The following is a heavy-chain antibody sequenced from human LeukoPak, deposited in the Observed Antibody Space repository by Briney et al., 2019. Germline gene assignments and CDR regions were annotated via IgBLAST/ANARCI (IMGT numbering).Heavy chain of an antibody. J-gene: IGHJ4*02. CDR1: GFAFNTYA. Sequence: GRSLRLSCAASGFAFNTYAMHWVRQAPGQGLEWVALIWHDGSHKFYSNSVRGQFTISRDNSKNTVSLQMNNLRPEDTAVYYCAREIFGSGSDPDFWGQGTRVTVSS. CDR2: IWHDGSHK. V-gene: IGHV3-33*01. CDR3: AREIFGSGSDPDF. D-gene: IGHD3-10*01.